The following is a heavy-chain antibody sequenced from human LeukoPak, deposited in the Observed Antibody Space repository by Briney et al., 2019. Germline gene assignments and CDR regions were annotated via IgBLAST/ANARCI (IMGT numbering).Heavy chain of an antibody. CDR2: ISWNGGRK. D-gene: IGHD2-2*01. CDR1: GFTFDDHS. CDR3: AKCLSTSCQGAFDY. J-gene: IGHJ4*02. Sequence: SLRLSCSASGFTFDDHSMHWVRQAPGKGLEWVAGISWNGGRKDYADSVKGRFTISRDNANNSLYLQMNSLSVEDTDLYYCAKCLSTSCQGAFDYWGQGTLVTVSS. V-gene: IGHV3-9*01.